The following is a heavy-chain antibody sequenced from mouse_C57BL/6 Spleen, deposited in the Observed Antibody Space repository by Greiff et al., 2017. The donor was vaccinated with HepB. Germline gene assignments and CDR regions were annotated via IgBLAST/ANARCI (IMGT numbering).Heavy chain of an antibody. D-gene: IGHD2-3*01. CDR3: ARSSIDDGYYWFAY. CDR2: IYPGDGDT. Sequence: VQLQQSGPELVKPGASVKISCKASGYAFSSSWMNWVKQRPGKGLEWIGRIYPGDGDTNYNGKFKGKATLTADKSSSTAYMQLSSLTSEDSAVYFCARSSIDDGYYWFAYWGQGTLVTVSA. CDR1: GYAFSSSW. V-gene: IGHV1-82*01. J-gene: IGHJ3*01.